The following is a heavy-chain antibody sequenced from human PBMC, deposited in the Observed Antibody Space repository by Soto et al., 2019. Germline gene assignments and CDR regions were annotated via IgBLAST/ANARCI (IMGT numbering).Heavy chain of an antibody. J-gene: IGHJ6*02. CDR1: GGTFSSYA. Sequence: SVKVSCKASGGTFSSYAISWVRQAPGQGLEWMGGIIPIFGTANYAQKFQGRVTITADESTSTAYMELSSLRSEDTAVYYCARDSRVTTLEISYYYGMHVWGQGTTVTVSS. CDR3: ARDSRVTTLEISYYYGMHV. D-gene: IGHD4-17*01. CDR2: IIPIFGTA. V-gene: IGHV1-69*13.